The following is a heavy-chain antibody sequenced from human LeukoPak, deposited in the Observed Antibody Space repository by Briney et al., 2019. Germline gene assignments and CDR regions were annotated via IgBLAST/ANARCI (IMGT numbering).Heavy chain of an antibody. V-gene: IGHV3-23*01. D-gene: IGHD6-19*01. CDR2: ISGSRSST. CDR1: GFSISSYT. J-gene: IGHJ4*02. Sequence: PGGSLRLSCADSGFSISSYTISCVCHAPQKGQWWVSAISGSRSSTYSADSVKGRFTISRYNSKNTLYLQMNRLRAADTAVYYCAMQCLVLGAIVYWGQGTLVTVSS. CDR3: AMQCLVLGAIVY.